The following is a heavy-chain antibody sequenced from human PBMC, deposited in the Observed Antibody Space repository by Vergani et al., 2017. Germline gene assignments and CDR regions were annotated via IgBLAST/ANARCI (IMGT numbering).Heavy chain of an antibody. CDR1: GFTFSSYS. CDR3: ARGSYYYGSAEGDY. D-gene: IGHD3-10*01. V-gene: IGHV3-21*01. J-gene: IGHJ4*02. CDR2: ISSSSSYI. Sequence: EVQLVESGGGVVQPGRSLRLSCAASGFTFSSYSMNWVRQAPGKGLEWVSSISSSSSYIYYADSVKGRFTISRDNSKNTLYLQMNSLRAEDTAVYYCARGSYYYGSAEGDYWGQGTLVTVSS.